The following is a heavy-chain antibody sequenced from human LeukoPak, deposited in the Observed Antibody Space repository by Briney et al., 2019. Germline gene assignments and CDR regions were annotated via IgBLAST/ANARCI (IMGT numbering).Heavy chain of an antibody. J-gene: IGHJ4*02. V-gene: IGHV1-46*01. Sequence: GASVKVSCKASGYTFTSYYIHWVRQAPGQGLEWMGIINPSGGSTTYAQKFQGRVAMTRDTSTSTVYMELSSLRSEDTAVYYCARDPHDYGDPTGPSNDYWGQGTLVTVSS. CDR2: INPSGGST. CDR3: ARDPHDYGDPTGPSNDY. D-gene: IGHD4-17*01. CDR1: GYTFTSYY.